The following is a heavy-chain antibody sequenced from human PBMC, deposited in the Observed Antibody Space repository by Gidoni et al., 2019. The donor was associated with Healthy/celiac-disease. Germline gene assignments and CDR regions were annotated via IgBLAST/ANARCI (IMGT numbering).Heavy chain of an antibody. J-gene: IGHJ6*02. CDR1: GFTFSSYA. CDR3: ARMIMVQGVIYGMDV. V-gene: IGHV3-23*01. CDR2: ISGSGGST. D-gene: IGHD3-10*01. Sequence: EVQLLESGGGLVQPGGSLRLSCAASGFTFSSYAMSWVRQAPGKGLEWVSAISGSGGSTYYADSVKGRFTISRDNSKNTLYLQMNSLRAEDTAVYYCARMIMVQGVIYGMDVWGQGTTVTVSS.